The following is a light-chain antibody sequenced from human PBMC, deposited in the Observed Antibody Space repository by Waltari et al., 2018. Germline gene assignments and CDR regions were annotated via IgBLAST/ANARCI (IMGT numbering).Light chain of an antibody. J-gene: IGLJ2*01. CDR1: STDVGGYNS. V-gene: IGLV2-14*03. Sequence: QSALTQPASVSGSPGQSITIPCTGTSTDVGGYNSVSWCQQHPGKAPKLMIYDVSNRPSGVSNRFSGSKSGNTASLTISGLQAEDEADYYCSSYISSSTLELFGGGTSLTVL. CDR2: DVS. CDR3: SSYISSSTLEL.